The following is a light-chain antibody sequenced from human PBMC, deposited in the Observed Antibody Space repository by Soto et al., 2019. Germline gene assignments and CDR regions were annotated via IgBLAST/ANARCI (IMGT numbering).Light chain of an antibody. CDR3: SSYTSSSTPVV. CDR2: EVS. CDR1: SSDVGGYNY. Sequence: QSALTQPASVSGSPGQSITISCTGTSSDVGGYNYVSWYQQHPGKAPKLVIYEVSNRPSWVSNRFSGSKSGNTASLTIPGLQAEDEADYYCSSYTSSSTPVVFGGGTKLTVL. V-gene: IGLV2-14*01. J-gene: IGLJ3*02.